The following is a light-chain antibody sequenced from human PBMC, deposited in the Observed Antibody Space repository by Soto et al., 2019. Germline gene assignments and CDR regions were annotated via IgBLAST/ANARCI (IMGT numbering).Light chain of an antibody. Sequence: QSVLTQPPSVSAAPGQKVSISCSGATSNVGNNYVSWYQHLPGTAPKLLIYDNGKQPSGSPDRFSGSKSGTSATLGITGLQTGDEADYYCATWDSSLSAGVFGGGTKLTVL. CDR1: TSNVGNNY. CDR3: ATWDSSLSAGV. J-gene: IGLJ3*02. V-gene: IGLV1-51*01. CDR2: DNG.